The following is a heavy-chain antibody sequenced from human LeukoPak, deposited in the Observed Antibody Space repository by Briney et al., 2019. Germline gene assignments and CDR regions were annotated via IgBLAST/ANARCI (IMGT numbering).Heavy chain of an antibody. J-gene: IGHJ3*02. CDR2: IYDDGST. CDR3: ARGYAFDI. Sequence: SETLSLTCAVSGASIRSGGHSWSWIRQPPGKGLEWIGYIYDDGSTYYTPSLKSRVTISVDTSKNQFSLKLSSVTAADTAVYYCARGYAFDIWGQGTMVTVSS. V-gene: IGHV4-30-4*07. CDR1: GASIRSGGHS.